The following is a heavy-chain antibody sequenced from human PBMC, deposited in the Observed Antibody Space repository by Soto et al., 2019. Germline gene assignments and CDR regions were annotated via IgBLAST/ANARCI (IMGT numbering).Heavy chain of an antibody. CDR3: ARVLPPCDP. V-gene: IGHV1-18*01. Sequence: QVQLVQSGAEVKKPGASVKVSCKASGYTFTSYGISWVRQAPGQGLEWMGWINAYNGNTNFAQKLQARVTMTTNTSTSTAYMELRRMRSADTAVYYCARVLPPCDPCGQGTRVTVSS. J-gene: IGHJ5*02. CDR2: INAYNGNT. CDR1: GYTFTSYG.